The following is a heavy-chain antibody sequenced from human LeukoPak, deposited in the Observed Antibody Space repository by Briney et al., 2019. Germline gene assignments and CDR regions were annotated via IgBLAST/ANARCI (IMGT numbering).Heavy chain of an antibody. CDR2: ISAYNGNT. CDR3: ARDQTYQFDY. Sequence: ASVKVSCKVSGYTLTELSMHWVRQAPGQGLEWTGWISAYNGNTNYAQKLQGRVTMTTDTSTSTAYMELRSLRSDDTAMYYCARDQTYQFDYWGQGTLVTVSS. D-gene: IGHD2-2*01. V-gene: IGHV1-18*01. CDR1: GYTLTELS. J-gene: IGHJ4*02.